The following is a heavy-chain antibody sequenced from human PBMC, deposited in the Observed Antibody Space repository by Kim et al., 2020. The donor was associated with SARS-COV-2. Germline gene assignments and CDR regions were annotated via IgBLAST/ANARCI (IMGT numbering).Heavy chain of an antibody. Sequence: TNNNPSLKRRVTISVDTTKNQFSLKLSSVNAADTAVNYCARDSGSYTLDYWGQGTLVTVSS. CDR3: ARDSGSYTLDY. V-gene: IGHV4-59*01. D-gene: IGHD1-26*01. CDR2: T. J-gene: IGHJ4*02.